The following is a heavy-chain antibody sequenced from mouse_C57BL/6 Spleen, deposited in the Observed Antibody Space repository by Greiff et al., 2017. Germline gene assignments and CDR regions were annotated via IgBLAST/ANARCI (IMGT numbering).Heavy chain of an antibody. D-gene: IGHD4-1*01. V-gene: IGHV5-4*01. CDR2: ISDGGSYT. Sequence: EVQLVESGGGLVKPGGSVKLSCAASGFTFSSYAMSWVRQTPEKRLEWVATISDGGSYTNYTDKVKGRFTISRDNAKNNLYLQMSHLKSEDAAMYYCARDGWDGYFDVWGTGTTVTVSS. CDR1: GFTFSSYA. J-gene: IGHJ1*03. CDR3: ARDGWDGYFDV.